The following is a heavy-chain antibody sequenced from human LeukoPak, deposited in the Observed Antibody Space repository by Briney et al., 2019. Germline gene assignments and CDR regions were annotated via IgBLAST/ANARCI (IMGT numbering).Heavy chain of an antibody. Sequence: SETLSLTCVVSGDSISGSDYYWGWIRQPPGKGLEWIGSVYDSGSTYYDPSLKSRVTISVDTSKNQFSLKLSSVTAADTAVYYCARGVSLPGPKTGAHPVPAAMPRHYYYGMDVWGQGTTVTVSS. D-gene: IGHD2-2*01. CDR1: GDSISGSDYY. CDR3: ARGVSLPGPKTGAHPVPAAMPRHYYYGMDV. CDR2: VYDSGST. V-gene: IGHV4-39*07. J-gene: IGHJ6*02.